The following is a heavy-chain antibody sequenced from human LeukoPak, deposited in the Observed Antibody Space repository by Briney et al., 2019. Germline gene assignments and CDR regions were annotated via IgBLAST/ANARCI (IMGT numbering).Heavy chain of an antibody. J-gene: IGHJ3*02. CDR1: GFTFSSYS. V-gene: IGHV3-21*01. Sequence: GGSLRLSCAASGFTFSSYSMNWVRQAPGKGLEWVSSISSSSSYIYYADSVKGRFTISRDNAKNSLYLQMNSLRAEDTAVYYCARDIGYCSGGSCPRGRVDAFDIWGQGTMVTVSS. CDR2: ISSSSSYI. CDR3: ARDIGYCSGGSCPRGRVDAFDI. D-gene: IGHD2-15*01.